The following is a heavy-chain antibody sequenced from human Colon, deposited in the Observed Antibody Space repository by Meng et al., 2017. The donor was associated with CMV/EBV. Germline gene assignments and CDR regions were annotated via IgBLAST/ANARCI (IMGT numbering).Heavy chain of an antibody. CDR2: ISSSGNTI. CDR3: ASHSGA. D-gene: IGHD1-26*01. CDR1: GFTFSTYE. V-gene: IGHV3-48*03. J-gene: IGHJ5*02. Sequence: GESLKISCAASGFTFSTYEMNWVRQAPGKGLEWVSYISSSGNTIYHADSVKGRFTISRDNAKRSLYLQVNSLRADDTAMYYCASHSGAWGRGTLVTVSS.